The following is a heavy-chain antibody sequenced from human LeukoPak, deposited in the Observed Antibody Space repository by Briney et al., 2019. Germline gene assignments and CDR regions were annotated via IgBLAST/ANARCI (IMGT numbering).Heavy chain of an antibody. Sequence: SETLSLTCTVSGSSVSSGSYYWSWIRQPPGKGLEWIGYIYYSGSTNYNPSLKSRVTISVDTSKNQFSLKLSSVTAADTAVYYCARDYCSSTSCYDSYYYGMDVWGQGTTVTVSS. V-gene: IGHV4-61*01. CDR2: IYYSGST. D-gene: IGHD2-2*01. J-gene: IGHJ6*02. CDR1: GSSVSSGSYY. CDR3: ARDYCSSTSCYDSYYYGMDV.